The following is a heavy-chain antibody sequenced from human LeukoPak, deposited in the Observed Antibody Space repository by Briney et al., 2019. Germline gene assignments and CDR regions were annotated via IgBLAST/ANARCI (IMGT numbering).Heavy chain of an antibody. V-gene: IGHV3-74*01. D-gene: IGHD5-18*01. CDR1: GFTFSSYW. CDR3: ARELVDTAMVPEPFDY. CDR2: IKSDGSST. Sequence: PGGSLRLSCAASGFTFSSYWMHWVRQAPGKGLVWVSRIKSDGSSTSYADSVKGRFTISRDNAKNTLYLQMNSLRAEDTAVYYCARELVDTAMVPEPFDYWGQGTLVTVSS. J-gene: IGHJ4*02.